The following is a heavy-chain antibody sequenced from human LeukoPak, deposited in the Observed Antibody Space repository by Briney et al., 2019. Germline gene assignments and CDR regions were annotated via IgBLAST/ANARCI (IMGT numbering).Heavy chain of an antibody. J-gene: IGHJ3*02. CDR3: AREVVIAMREDAFDI. Sequence: GGSLRLSCAASGFTFGSYSMNWVRQAPGKGLEWVSSISSSSSYIYYADSVKGRFTISRDNAKNSLYLQMNSLRAEDTAVYYCAREVVIAMREDAFDIWGQGTMVTVSS. V-gene: IGHV3-21*01. D-gene: IGHD2-21*01. CDR2: ISSSSSYI. CDR1: GFTFGSYS.